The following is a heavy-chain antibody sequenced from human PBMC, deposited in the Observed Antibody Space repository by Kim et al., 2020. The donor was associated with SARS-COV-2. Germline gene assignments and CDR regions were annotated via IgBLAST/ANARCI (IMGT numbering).Heavy chain of an antibody. Sequence: GGSLRLSCSASGFTFNTYGMHWVRQAPGKGLEWVAVIWFDGSDEYYADSVKGRFTISRDNSKDTLYLQMRSLRAEDTAVYYCARGPHYDSWSGYSDYYYGMDVWGQGTTVTVCS. CDR2: IWFDGSDE. D-gene: IGHD3-3*01. V-gene: IGHV3-33*01. J-gene: IGHJ6*02. CDR1: GFTFNTYG. CDR3: ARGPHYDSWSGYSDYYYGMDV.